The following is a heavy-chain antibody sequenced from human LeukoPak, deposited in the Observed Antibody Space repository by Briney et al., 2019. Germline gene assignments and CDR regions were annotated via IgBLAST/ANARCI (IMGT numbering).Heavy chain of an antibody. Sequence: SETLSLTCTVSGGSISSYYWSWIRQPPGKGLEWIGYIYHSGSTYYNPSLKSRVTISVDRSKNQFSLKLSSVTAADTAVYYCARGLKQDYYGSGSPPVLDAFDIWGQGTMVPVSS. J-gene: IGHJ3*02. D-gene: IGHD3-10*01. CDR1: GGSISSYY. CDR2: IYHSGST. CDR3: ARGLKQDYYGSGSPPVLDAFDI. V-gene: IGHV4-59*12.